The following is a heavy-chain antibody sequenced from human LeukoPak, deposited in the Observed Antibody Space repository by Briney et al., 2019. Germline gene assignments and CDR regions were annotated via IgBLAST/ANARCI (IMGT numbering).Heavy chain of an antibody. CDR1: GGSFSGYY. D-gene: IGHD3-22*01. Sequence: SETLSLICAVYGGSFSGYYWSWIRQPPGKGLEWIGYIYYSGSTNYNPSLKSRVTISVDTSKNQFSLKLSSVTAADTAVYYCARSYHYDSSGYWAYWGQGTLVTVSS. V-gene: IGHV4-59*08. CDR2: IYYSGST. J-gene: IGHJ4*02. CDR3: ARSYHYDSSGYWAY.